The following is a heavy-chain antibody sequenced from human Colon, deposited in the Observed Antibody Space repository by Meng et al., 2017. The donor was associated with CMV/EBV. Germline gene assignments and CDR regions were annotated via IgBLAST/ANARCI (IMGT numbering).Heavy chain of an antibody. J-gene: IGHJ5*02. CDR2: TRYDGNTK. V-gene: IGHV3-30*02. D-gene: IGHD3-3*01. CDR1: GLTLRYFA. CDR3: AKDNGWGYYDFFLQS. Sequence: GLTLRYFAKHWVRQAPGRGLEWVAFTRYDGNTKYYAESVKGRFTISRDDSKSTLYLQMDSLRPDDTAMYYCAKDNGWGYYDFFLQSWGQGTLVTVSS.